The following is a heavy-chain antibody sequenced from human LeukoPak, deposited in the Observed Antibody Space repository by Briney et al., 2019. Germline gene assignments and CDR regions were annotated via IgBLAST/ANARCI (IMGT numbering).Heavy chain of an antibody. CDR1: GYTFTSYG. Sequence: ASVTVSCTASGYTFTSYGISWVRQAPGQGLEWMGWISAYNGNTNYAQKLQGRVTMTTDTSTSTAYMELRSLRSDDTAVYYCASYSSSWKFDYWGQGTLVTVSS. CDR3: ASYSSSWKFDY. V-gene: IGHV1-18*01. D-gene: IGHD6-13*01. CDR2: ISAYNGNT. J-gene: IGHJ4*02.